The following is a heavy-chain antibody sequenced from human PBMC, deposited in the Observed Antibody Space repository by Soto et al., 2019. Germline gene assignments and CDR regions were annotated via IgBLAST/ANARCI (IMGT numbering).Heavy chain of an antibody. J-gene: IGHJ6*02. CDR2: ISYDGSSK. Sequence: GSLRLSCAASGFTFSSYGMHWVRQAPGKGLEWVAVISYDGSSKYYADSVKGRFTISRDNSKNTLYLQMNSLRAEDTAVYYCAKDQMATIYDYYYYYGMDVCGQGTTVTVSS. V-gene: IGHV3-30*18. D-gene: IGHD5-12*01. CDR3: AKDQMATIYDYYYYYGMDV. CDR1: GFTFSSYG.